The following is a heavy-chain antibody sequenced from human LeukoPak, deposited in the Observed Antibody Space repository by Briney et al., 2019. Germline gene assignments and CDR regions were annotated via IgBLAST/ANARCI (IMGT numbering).Heavy chain of an antibody. CDR3: ARHLTVGGGPFDY. CDR2: IYYSGST. D-gene: IGHD4-11*01. V-gene: IGHV4-39*01. J-gene: IGHJ4*02. Sequence: SETLSLTCTVSGGSISSSSYYWGWIRQPPGKGLEWIGSIYYSGSTYYNPSLKSRVTISVDTSKNQFSLKLSSVTAADTPVYYCARHLTVGGGPFDYWGQGTLVTVSS. CDR1: GGSISSSSYY.